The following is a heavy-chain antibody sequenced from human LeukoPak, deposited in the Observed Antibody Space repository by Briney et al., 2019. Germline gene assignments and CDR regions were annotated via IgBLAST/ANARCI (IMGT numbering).Heavy chain of an antibody. J-gene: IGHJ6*03. Sequence: GGSLRLSCAASGFTFSSYAMHWVRQAPGKGLEWVAVIPYDGSNKYYADSVKGRFTISRDNSKNTLYLQMNSLRAEDTAVYYCARGGVTFYYYMDVWGKGTTVTVSS. CDR1: GFTFSSYA. V-gene: IGHV3-30-3*01. CDR3: ARGGVTFYYYMDV. D-gene: IGHD2-21*02. CDR2: IPYDGSNK.